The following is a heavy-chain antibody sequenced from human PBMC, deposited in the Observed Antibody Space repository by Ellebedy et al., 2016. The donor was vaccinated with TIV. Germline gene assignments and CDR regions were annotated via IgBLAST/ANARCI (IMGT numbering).Heavy chain of an antibody. CDR1: GGSISSYY. V-gene: IGHV4-59*01. CDR2: IYYSGST. D-gene: IGHD6-19*01. CDR3: ARSRTSVAGTYQMNL. J-gene: IGHJ2*01. Sequence: MPSETLSLTCTVSGGSISSYYWSWIRQPPGKGLEWIGYIYYSGSTNYNPSLKSRVTISVDTSKNQFSLKLSSVTAADTAVYYCARSRTSVAGTYQMNLWGRGTLVTVSS.